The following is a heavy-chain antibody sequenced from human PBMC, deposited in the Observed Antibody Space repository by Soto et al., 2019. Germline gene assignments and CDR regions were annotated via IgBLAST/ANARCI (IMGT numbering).Heavy chain of an antibody. Sequence: SVTVSCQASGGTFSSYAISWVRQAPGQGLEWMGGIIPIFGTANYAQKFQGRVTITADESTSTAYMELSSLRSEDTAVYYCARAYYDSSGYYQHTAFDYWGQGTLVTVSS. CDR2: IIPIFGTA. J-gene: IGHJ4*02. V-gene: IGHV1-69*13. CDR1: GGTFSSYA. CDR3: ARAYYDSSGYYQHTAFDY. D-gene: IGHD3-22*01.